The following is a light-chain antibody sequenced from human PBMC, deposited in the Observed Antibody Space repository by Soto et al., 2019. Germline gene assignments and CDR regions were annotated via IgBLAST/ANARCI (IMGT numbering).Light chain of an antibody. CDR2: PAS. CDR1: QSISSY. J-gene: IGKJ5*01. CDR3: QQVNDYPIT. V-gene: IGKV1-9*01. Sequence: DIQMTQSPSSLSASVGDRVTITCRASQSISSYLNWYRQRPGKAPKLLIYPASTLQSGVPSRFSGSGSGTEFTLTISSLQPEDFAAYHCQQVNDYPITFGQGTRLEIK.